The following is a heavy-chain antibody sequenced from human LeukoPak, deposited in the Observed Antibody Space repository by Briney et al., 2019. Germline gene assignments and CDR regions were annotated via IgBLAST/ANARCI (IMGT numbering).Heavy chain of an antibody. V-gene: IGHV3-48*02. J-gene: IGHJ4*02. D-gene: IGHD5-12*01. Sequence: GGSLRLSCAASGFVFSSYGMNWVRQAPGKGLEWVSYIASSGNSIYYADSVKGRFTISRDNAKNSLYLQMSSLRDEDTAVYYCAREKATNGGFDYWGQGTLVTVSS. CDR3: AREKATNGGFDY. CDR1: GFVFSSYG. CDR2: IASSGNSI.